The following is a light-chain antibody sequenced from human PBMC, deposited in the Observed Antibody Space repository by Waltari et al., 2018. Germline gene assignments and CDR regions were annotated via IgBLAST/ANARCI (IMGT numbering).Light chain of an antibody. CDR1: QCIRDY. Sequence: DIQMTQSPSSLSASVGDRVTITCRASQCIRDYVAWYQQKPGKVPKLLIFAASTLQSGVPSRCWCCVSGTEFTLTFSRLQPDDVATYYYQKCNSSPFTIGPGTKVDI. CDR2: AAS. V-gene: IGKV1-27*01. CDR3: QKCNSSPFT. J-gene: IGKJ3*01.